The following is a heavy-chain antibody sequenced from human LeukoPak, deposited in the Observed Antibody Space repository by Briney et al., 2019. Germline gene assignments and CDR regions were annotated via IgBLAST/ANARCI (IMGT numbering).Heavy chain of an antibody. CDR1: VYTHYNAW. J-gene: IGHJ4*02. V-gene: IGHV3-15*01. D-gene: IGHD3-16*01. Sequence: GGSQRLSCAASVYTHYNAWMMGLPGAPGRGREWVGRIKSKTDGGTTDYAAPVKGRFTISRDDSKNTLYLQMNSLKTEDTAVYYCTTGSSVTTLGDYWGQGTLVTVSS. CDR3: TTGSSVTTLGDY. CDR2: IKSKTDGGTT.